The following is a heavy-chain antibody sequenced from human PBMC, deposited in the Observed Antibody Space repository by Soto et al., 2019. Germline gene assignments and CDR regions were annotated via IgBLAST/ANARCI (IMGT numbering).Heavy chain of an antibody. CDR1: GFTFSNAW. V-gene: IGHV3-15*01. D-gene: IGHD5-18*01. J-gene: IGHJ4*02. Sequence: GGSLRLSCAASGFTFSNAWMSWVRQAPGKGLEWVGRIKSKTDGGTTDYAAPVKGRFTISRDDSKNTLYLQMNSLKTEDTAVYYCTTLPSWIQLWLRAPFDYWGQGTLVTVSS. CDR2: IKSKTDGGTT. CDR3: TTLPSWIQLWLRAPFDY.